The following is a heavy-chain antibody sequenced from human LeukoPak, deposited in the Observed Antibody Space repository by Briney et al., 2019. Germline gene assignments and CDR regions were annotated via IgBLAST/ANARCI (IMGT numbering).Heavy chain of an antibody. CDR2: IYYSGST. D-gene: IGHD1-26*01. Sequence: SETLSLTCTVSGGSISSSSYYWGWIRQPPGKGLEWIGSIYYSGSTYYNPSLKSRVTISVDTSKNQFSLKLSSVTAADTAVYYCARVRIELLNNDAFDIWGRGTMVTVSS. CDR3: ARVRIELLNNDAFDI. V-gene: IGHV4-39*07. J-gene: IGHJ3*02. CDR1: GGSISSSSYY.